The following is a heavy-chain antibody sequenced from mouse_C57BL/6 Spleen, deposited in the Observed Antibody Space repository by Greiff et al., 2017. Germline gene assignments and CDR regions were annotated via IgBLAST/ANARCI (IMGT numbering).Heavy chain of an antibody. Sequence: HLQHPGPELVLPGASVTLSCTASGYTFPSSWLHWVKQRPGQGLEWIGEIDPSYSYTNYNQTFKGKSTLTVDKSSSTAYMQLRSLTSEDSAVYYCASSSSYDFDYWGQGTTLTVSS. CDR1: GYTFPSSW. D-gene: IGHD1-1*01. CDR3: ASSSSYDFDY. CDR2: IDPSYSYT. V-gene: IGHV1-69*01. J-gene: IGHJ2*01.